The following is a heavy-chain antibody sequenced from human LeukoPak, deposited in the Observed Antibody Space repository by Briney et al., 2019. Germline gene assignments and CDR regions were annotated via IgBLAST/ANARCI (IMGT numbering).Heavy chain of an antibody. CDR1: GDSISGDRHY. J-gene: IGHJ5*02. D-gene: IGHD3-22*01. Sequence: PSETLSLTCTVSGDSISGDRHYWGWIRQPPGKGLEWIGTIYYSGSTYSNPSLKSRVTTSVDTSKNQFSLKLRSVTAADTVLYYCARQVRDSSGCLWFDPRGQGALVTVSS. CDR2: IYYSGST. V-gene: IGHV4-39*01. CDR3: ARQVRDSSGCLWFDP.